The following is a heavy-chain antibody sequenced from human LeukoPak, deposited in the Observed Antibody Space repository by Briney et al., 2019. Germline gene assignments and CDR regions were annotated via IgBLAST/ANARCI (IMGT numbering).Heavy chain of an antibody. D-gene: IGHD6-13*01. Sequence: PSETLSLTCTVSGASINGYFWNWIRQPPGKGLEWIGYIYYSGNANYNPSLYNPSLKSRLTILVDTSKNQFSLKLSSVAAVDTAVCYCARGGSSLDSWGQGTLVTVSS. V-gene: IGHV4-59*01. CDR2: IYYSGNA. J-gene: IGHJ4*02. CDR1: GASINGYF. CDR3: ARGGSSLDS.